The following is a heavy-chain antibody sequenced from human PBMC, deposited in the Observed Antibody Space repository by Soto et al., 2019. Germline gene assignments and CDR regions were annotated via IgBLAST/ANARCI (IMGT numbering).Heavy chain of an antibody. J-gene: IGHJ5*02. V-gene: IGHV1-8*01. D-gene: IGHD4-17*01. CDR3: ARGVKYGAYSRWFDP. CDR1: GYTFTSYD. Sequence: QVQLVQSGAEVRKPGASVKVSCKASGYTFTSYDINWVRQATGQGLEYLGWMSPNSGNTGYVQKFQGRVIMTWDTSXXTAYMELSSLRSEDTAVYFCARGVKYGAYSRWFDPWGQGTLVTVSS. CDR2: MSPNSGNT.